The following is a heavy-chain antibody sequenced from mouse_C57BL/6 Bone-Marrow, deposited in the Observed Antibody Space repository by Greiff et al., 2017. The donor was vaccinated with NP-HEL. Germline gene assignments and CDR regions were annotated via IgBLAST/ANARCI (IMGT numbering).Heavy chain of an antibody. CDR3: ARRESRTPYYYAMDY. Sequence: EVQLVESGGDLVKPGGSLKLSCAASGFTFSSYGMSWVRQTPDKRLEWVATISSGGSYTYYPDSVKGRFTISRDNAKNTLYLQMSSLKSEDTAMYYCARRESRTPYYYAMDYWGQGTSVTVSS. V-gene: IGHV5-6*01. CDR2: ISSGGSYT. D-gene: IGHD1-1*01. J-gene: IGHJ4*01. CDR1: GFTFSSYG.